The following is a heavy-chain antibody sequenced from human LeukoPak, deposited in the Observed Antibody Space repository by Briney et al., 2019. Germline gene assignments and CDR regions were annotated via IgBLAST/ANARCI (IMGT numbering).Heavy chain of an antibody. CDR2: IYYSGST. J-gene: IGHJ4*02. V-gene: IGHV4-59*01. Sequence: SETLSLTCTVSGGSMSSFYWSWFRQPPGKRLEWIGYIYYSGSTNYNLSLKSRVTISVDTSKNHFSLKLSSVTAPDTSVYYCARGGWYLDYWGQGTLVTVSS. CDR3: ARGGWYLDY. CDR1: GGSMSSFY. D-gene: IGHD6-19*01.